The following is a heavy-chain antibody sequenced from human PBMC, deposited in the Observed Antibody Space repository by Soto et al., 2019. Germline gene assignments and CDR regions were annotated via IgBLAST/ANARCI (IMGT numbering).Heavy chain of an antibody. V-gene: IGHV4-39*01. J-gene: IGHJ4*02. Sequence: SETVSLTXTVSGVSISDTSYYWGWIRQPPGKGLDWIGTIYFNGNTFYNPSLKSRLTISVDTSSNQFSLRLTSVTAADTVVYYCARQGSYWGQGTLVTVSS. CDR1: GVSISDTSYY. CDR3: ARQGSY. CDR2: IYFNGNT.